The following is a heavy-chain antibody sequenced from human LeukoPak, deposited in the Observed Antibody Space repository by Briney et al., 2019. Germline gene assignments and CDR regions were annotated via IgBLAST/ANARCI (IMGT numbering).Heavy chain of an antibody. Sequence: GESLKISSRASGYRFSSNWIAWVRQLPGKGLEWMGTIYPDDSDTTYNPSFQGQVTISADKSIDTAFLQWNSLKASDSAMSYCARHVMGYCADGKCCMNYYMDVWGRGTPVTVSS. CDR2: IYPDDSDT. D-gene: IGHD2-8*01. CDR1: GYRFSSNW. J-gene: IGHJ6*03. CDR3: ARHVMGYCADGKCCMNYYMDV. V-gene: IGHV5-51*01.